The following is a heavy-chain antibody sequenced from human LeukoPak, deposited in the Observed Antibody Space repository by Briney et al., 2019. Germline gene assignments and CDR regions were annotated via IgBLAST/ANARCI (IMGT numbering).Heavy chain of an antibody. D-gene: IGHD5-18*01. CDR1: GGSISSSSYY. CDR3: ARRGYSYGYNWFDP. CDR2: IYYSGST. J-gene: IGHJ5*02. Sequence: SETLSLTCTVSGGSISSSSYYWGWIRQPPGKGLECIGSIYYSGSTYYNPSLKSRVTISVDTSKNQFSLKLSSVTAADTAVYYCARRGYSYGYNWFDPWGQGTLVTLSS. V-gene: IGHV4-39*01.